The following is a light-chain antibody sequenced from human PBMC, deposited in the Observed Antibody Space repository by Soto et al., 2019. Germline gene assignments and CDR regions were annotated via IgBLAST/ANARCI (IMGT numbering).Light chain of an antibody. CDR3: QQYGSSLFT. Sequence: EIVLTQSPGTLSLSPGERGALSCRASQSVSGNYVAWYQQKPGQAPRLLTSGASNRATGTPDRFSGSGSATDFTLTISRLEPEDFAVYYCQQYGSSLFTFGPGTKVDIK. J-gene: IGKJ3*01. V-gene: IGKV3-20*01. CDR1: QSVSGNY. CDR2: GAS.